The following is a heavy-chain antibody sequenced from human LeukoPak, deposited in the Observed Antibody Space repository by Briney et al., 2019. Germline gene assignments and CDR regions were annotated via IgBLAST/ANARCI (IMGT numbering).Heavy chain of an antibody. Sequence: SETLPLTCTVSGGSISTYFWSWVRQPAGRGLEWIGRIYTSGSTNYNPSLKSRVTMSLDTSKNQFSLKLSSVTAADTAVFYCAREGGEPLRRGLDVWGQGTTVTVSS. CDR1: GGSISTYF. D-gene: IGHD1-26*01. CDR2: IYTSGST. J-gene: IGHJ6*02. V-gene: IGHV4-4*07. CDR3: AREGGEPLRRGLDV.